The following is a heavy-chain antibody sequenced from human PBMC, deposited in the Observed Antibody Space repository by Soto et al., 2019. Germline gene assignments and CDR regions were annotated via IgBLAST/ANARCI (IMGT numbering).Heavy chain of an antibody. V-gene: IGHV3-30-3*01. CDR1: GFTFSSYA. Sequence: ESGGGVVQPGRSLRLSCAASGFTFSSYAMHWVRQAPGKGLEWVAVISYDGSNKYYADSVKGRFTISRDNSKNTLYLQMNSLRAEDTAVYYCARDLYKWLRHSAFLADYWGQGTLVTVSS. CDR3: ARDLYKWLRHSAFLADY. CDR2: ISYDGSNK. D-gene: IGHD5-12*01. J-gene: IGHJ4*02.